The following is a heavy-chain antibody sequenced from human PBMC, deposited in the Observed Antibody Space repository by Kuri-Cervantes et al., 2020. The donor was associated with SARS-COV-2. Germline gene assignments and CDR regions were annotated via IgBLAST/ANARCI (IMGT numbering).Heavy chain of an antibody. Sequence: LSPTCAASGFPFSSYAMHWVRQAPGKGLEWVAVISYDGSNKYYADSVKGRFTIPRDNSKNTLYLQMNSLRAEDTAVYYCAREVIGSYSAFDIWGQGTMVTVSS. V-gene: IGHV3-30-3*01. CDR3: AREVIGSYSAFDI. D-gene: IGHD1-26*01. J-gene: IGHJ3*02. CDR1: GFPFSSYA. CDR2: ISYDGSNK.